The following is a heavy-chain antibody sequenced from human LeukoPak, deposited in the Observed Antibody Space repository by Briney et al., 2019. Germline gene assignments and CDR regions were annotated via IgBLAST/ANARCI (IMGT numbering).Heavy chain of an antibody. J-gene: IGHJ4*02. CDR3: AKDRGYDSSEYDY. CDR2: ISGSGGST. CDR1: GFTFSSYA. V-gene: IGHV3-23*01. Sequence: AGGSLRLSCAASGFTFSSYAMSWVRQAPGKGLEWVSAISGSGGSTYYADSVKGRFTISRDNSKNTLYLQMNSLRAEDTAVYYCAKDRGYDSSEYDYWGQGTLVTVSS. D-gene: IGHD3-22*01.